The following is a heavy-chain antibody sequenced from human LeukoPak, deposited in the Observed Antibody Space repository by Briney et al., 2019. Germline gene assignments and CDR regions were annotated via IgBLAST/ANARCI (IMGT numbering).Heavy chain of an antibody. D-gene: IGHD2-15*01. V-gene: IGHV3-53*01. CDR1: GFTVSSNY. CDR2: IYGGGST. CDR3: ARDVGFTYYYYGMDV. Sequence: GGSLRLSCAASGFTVSSNYMSWVRQAPGKGLEWVSVIYGGGSTYYADSVKGRFTISRDNSKNTLYLQMNSLRAEDTAVYYCARDVGFTYYYYGMDVWGQGTTVTVSS. J-gene: IGHJ6*02.